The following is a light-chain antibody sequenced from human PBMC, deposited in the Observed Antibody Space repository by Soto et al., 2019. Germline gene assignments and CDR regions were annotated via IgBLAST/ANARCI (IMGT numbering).Light chain of an antibody. Sequence: QPVLTQSPSASASLGASVKFTCTLSSGHTNYAIGWHQQQPEKGPRYLMNLNSDGSHSRGDGIPDRFSGSSSGAERYLTISSLQSEDEADYYCQTWDTGIVVFGGGTQLTVL. J-gene: IGLJ2*01. CDR3: QTWDTGIVV. V-gene: IGLV4-69*01. CDR2: LNSDGSH. CDR1: SGHTNYA.